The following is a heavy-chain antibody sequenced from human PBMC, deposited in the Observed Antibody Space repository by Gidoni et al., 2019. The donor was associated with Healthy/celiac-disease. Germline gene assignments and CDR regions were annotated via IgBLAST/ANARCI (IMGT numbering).Heavy chain of an antibody. CDR3: ARARITIFGVVNPLSMDV. CDR2: ISSSSSTI. V-gene: IGHV3-48*02. J-gene: IGHJ6*02. D-gene: IGHD3-3*01. CDR1: GFTFSSYS. Sequence: EVQLVESGGGLVQPGGSLRPSCSASGFTFSSYSMNWVRQAPGKGLEWVSYISSSSSTIYYADSVKGRFTISRDNAKNSLYLQMNSLRDEDTAVYYCARARITIFGVVNPLSMDVWGQGTTVTVSS.